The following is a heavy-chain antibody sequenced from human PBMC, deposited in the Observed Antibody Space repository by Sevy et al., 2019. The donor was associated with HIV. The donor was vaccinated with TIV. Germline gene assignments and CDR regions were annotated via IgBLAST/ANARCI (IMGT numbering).Heavy chain of an antibody. Sequence: GGSLRLSCTASGFTFSSYEMNWVRQAPGKGLEWVSYISSSGSTIYYADSVKGRFTISRDNAKKSLYLQMNILRAEDTGVYYCAREIEDIVVVVAAANAFDIWGQWTMVTVSS. V-gene: IGHV3-48*03. CDR1: GFTFSSYE. CDR2: ISSSGSTI. CDR3: AREIEDIVVVVAAANAFDI. D-gene: IGHD2-15*01. J-gene: IGHJ3*02.